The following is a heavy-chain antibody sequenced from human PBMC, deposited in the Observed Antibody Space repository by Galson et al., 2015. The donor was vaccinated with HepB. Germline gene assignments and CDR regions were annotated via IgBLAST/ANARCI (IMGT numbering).Heavy chain of an antibody. CDR1: EFTFSNYA. CDR3: AKMGSGGRSSKYYFDA. J-gene: IGHJ4*02. V-gene: IGHV3-23*01. D-gene: IGHD6-25*01. Sequence: SLRLSCAASEFTFSNYAMSWIRQTPGKGLEWVSAITDDGDSTYYLDSVKGRFTTSRDNSKNTVYLQMNSLRAEDTAIYYCAKMGSGGRSSKYYFDAWGQGTLVTVSS. CDR2: ITDDGDST.